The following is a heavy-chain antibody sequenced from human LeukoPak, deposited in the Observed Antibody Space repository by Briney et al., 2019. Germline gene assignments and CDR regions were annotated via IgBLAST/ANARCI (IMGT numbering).Heavy chain of an antibody. CDR3: ARGPHTGVNYYDSSGYYY. CDR2: INHSGST. D-gene: IGHD3-22*01. J-gene: IGHJ4*02. CDR1: GGSFSGYY. Sequence: PSETLSLTCAVYGGSFSGYYWSWIRQPPGKGLEWIGEINHSGSTNYNPSLKSRVTISVDTSKNQFSLKLSSVTAADTAVYYCARGPHTGVNYYDSSGYYYWGQGTLVTVTS. V-gene: IGHV4-34*01.